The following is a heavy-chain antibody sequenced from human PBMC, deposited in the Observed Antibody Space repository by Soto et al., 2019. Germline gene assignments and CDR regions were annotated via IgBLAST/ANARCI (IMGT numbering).Heavy chain of an antibody. V-gene: IGHV5-10-1*01. J-gene: IGHJ6*02. CDR2: MDPSDSYT. D-gene: IGHD5-18*01. Sequence: EVQLVQSGAEVKKPGESLRISCKGSGYSFTSYWISWVRQMPGKGLEWMGRMDPSDSYTNYSPSFQGHVTISADKSISTAYLQWSSLKASDTAMYYCARTSMQSRGYSYGHGGMDVWGQGTTVTVSS. CDR1: GYSFTSYW. CDR3: ARTSMQSRGYSYGHGGMDV.